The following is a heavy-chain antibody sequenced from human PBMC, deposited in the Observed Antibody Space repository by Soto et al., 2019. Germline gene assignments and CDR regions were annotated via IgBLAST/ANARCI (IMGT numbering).Heavy chain of an antibody. V-gene: IGHV4-39*07. Sequence: PSETLSLTCTVSGGSISSSSYYWGWIRQPPGKGLEWIGSIYYSGSTHYNPSLKSRVTISVDTSKNQFSLKLSSVTAADTAVYYCARDGGSGSYGNWFDPWGQGTLVTVSS. J-gene: IGHJ5*02. CDR2: IYYSGST. CDR1: GGSISSSSYY. D-gene: IGHD3-10*01. CDR3: ARDGGSGSYGNWFDP.